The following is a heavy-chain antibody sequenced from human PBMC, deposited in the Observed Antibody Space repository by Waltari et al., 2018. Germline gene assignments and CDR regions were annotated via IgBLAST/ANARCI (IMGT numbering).Heavy chain of an antibody. V-gene: IGHV1-24*01. CDR3: ATGVQYCSSTSGYSLGFDP. CDR1: GYTLTELS. D-gene: IGHD2-2*01. Sequence: QVQLVQSGAEVKKPGASVKVSCKVSGYTLTELSMHWVRQAPGKGLEWMGGFDPEDGETIYAQKFQGRVTMTEDTSTDTAYMELSSLRSEDTAVYYCATGVQYCSSTSGYSLGFDPWGQGTLVTVSS. CDR2: FDPEDGET. J-gene: IGHJ5*02.